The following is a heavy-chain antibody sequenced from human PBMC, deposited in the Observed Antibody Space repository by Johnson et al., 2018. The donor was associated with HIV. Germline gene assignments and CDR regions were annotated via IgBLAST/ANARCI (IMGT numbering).Heavy chain of an antibody. CDR2: ISYDGGTT. D-gene: IGHD3-10*01. CDR3: TGLAVRGSAGAFDI. CDR1: GFTFSNYA. Sequence: VESGGGVVQPGGSLRLSCAASGFTFSNYAIHWVRQAPGTGLECVAAISYDGGTTYYSDPVKGRFTISRDNSKNTLYLQLNSLRAEDTALYYCTGLAVRGSAGAFDIWGQVTLVTVSS. J-gene: IGHJ3*02. V-gene: IGHV3-30-3*02.